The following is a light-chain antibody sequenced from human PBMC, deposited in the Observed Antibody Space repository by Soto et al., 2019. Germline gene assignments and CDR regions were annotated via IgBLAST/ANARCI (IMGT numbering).Light chain of an antibody. V-gene: IGKV3-20*01. CDR3: QQYGSSPRT. J-gene: IGKJ2*01. CDR1: QSVRSNY. CDR2: GAS. Sequence: EIVLTQSPGTLSLSPGERATLSCRASQSVRSNYLDWYQQKPGQAPRLLIYGASSRATGIPDRFSGSGSGTDFTLTISRLEPEDFAVYYCQQYGSSPRTFGQGTKLEIK.